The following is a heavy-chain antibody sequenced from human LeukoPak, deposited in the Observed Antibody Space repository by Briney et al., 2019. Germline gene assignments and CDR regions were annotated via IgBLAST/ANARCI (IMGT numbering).Heavy chain of an antibody. CDR1: GYTFTGYY. D-gene: IGHD2-2*01. CDR3: ARVSWVPAAIRFDYYYYMDV. CDR2: INPNSGGT. J-gene: IGHJ6*03. Sequence: ASVKVSRKASGYTFTGYYTHWVRQAPGQGLEWMGWINPNSGGTNYAQKFQGRVTMTRDTSISTAYMELSRLRSDDTAVYYCARVSWVPAAIRFDYYYYMDVWGKGTTVTVSS. V-gene: IGHV1-2*02.